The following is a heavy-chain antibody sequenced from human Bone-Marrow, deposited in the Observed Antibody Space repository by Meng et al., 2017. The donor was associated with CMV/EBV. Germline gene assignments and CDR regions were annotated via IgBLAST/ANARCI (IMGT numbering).Heavy chain of an antibody. CDR1: GDSFTSYW. D-gene: IGHD2-2*01. J-gene: IGHJ3*02. V-gene: IGHV5-51*01. CDR2: IYPGDSDT. Sequence: KVSCKGSGDSFTSYWIGWVLQMPGKGLEWMGIIYPGDSDTRYSPSFQGQVTISADKSISTAYLQWSSLKPSDTAMYYCARTGRTGSTSHDYDTFDIWGQGTMVTVSS. CDR3: ARTGRTGSTSHDYDTFDI.